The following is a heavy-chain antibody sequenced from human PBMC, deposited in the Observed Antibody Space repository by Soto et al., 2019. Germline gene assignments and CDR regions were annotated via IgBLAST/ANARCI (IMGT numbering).Heavy chain of an antibody. Sequence: VQLVQSGAEVKKPGESLKISCKGSGYSFTSSWIGWVRQMPGKGLEWMGIIYPGDSDTTYSPSFQGQVTISADKSINTAYLQGSSLKASDTAMYYCTRHAYDSSCYYCLDYWGQGTLVTVSS. D-gene: IGHD3-22*01. V-gene: IGHV5-51*01. CDR2: IYPGDSDT. CDR1: GYSFTSSW. CDR3: TRHAYDSSCYYCLDY. J-gene: IGHJ4*02.